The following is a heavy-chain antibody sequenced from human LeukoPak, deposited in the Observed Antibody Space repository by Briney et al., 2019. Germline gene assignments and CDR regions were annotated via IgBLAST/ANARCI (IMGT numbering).Heavy chain of an antibody. J-gene: IGHJ6*02. Sequence: GGSLRLSCAASGFTFSKYAMSWVRQAPGKGLEWVSTISNTGSDTYYADSVKGRFTISRDNYEDTLYLQMNNLRAEDTAIHYCAKVPYSDYGSGRPPFMDVWGQGTTVAVSS. D-gene: IGHD3-10*01. V-gene: IGHV3-23*01. CDR1: GFTFSKYA. CDR3: AKVPYSDYGSGRPPFMDV. CDR2: ISNTGSDT.